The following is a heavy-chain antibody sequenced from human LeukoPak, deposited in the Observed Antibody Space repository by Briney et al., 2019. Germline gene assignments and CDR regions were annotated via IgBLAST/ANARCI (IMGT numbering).Heavy chain of an antibody. CDR1: GFTFSRYW. Sequence: GGSLRLSCAASGFTFSRYWMSWVRQAPGKGLEWVASIKQDGTETDYVDSVKGRFTISRDNSKNTLYLQMNSLRAEDTAVYYCAKDTRSYCSSTSCYPFDYWGQGTLVTVSS. CDR2: IKQDGTET. J-gene: IGHJ4*02. V-gene: IGHV3-7*03. CDR3: AKDTRSYCSSTSCYPFDY. D-gene: IGHD2-2*01.